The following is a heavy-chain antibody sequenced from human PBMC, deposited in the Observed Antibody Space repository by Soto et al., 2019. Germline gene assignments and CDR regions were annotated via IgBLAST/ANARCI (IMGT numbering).Heavy chain of an antibody. Sequence: SETLSLTCTVSGGSVSSQYWSWIRQPAGKGLEWIGRIYNGGIPLIHPSLESRVASSLDTSKNQFSLTLSSVTAADTAIYYCASQDYDKSVYYFDYWGRGTLVTVSS. J-gene: IGHJ4*02. CDR2: IYNGGIP. CDR3: ASQDYDKSVYYFDY. D-gene: IGHD3-22*01. V-gene: IGHV4-4*07. CDR1: GGSVSSQY.